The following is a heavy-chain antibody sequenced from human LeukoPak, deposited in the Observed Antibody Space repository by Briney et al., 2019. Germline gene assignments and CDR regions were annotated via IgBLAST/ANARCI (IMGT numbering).Heavy chain of an antibody. J-gene: IGHJ4*02. D-gene: IGHD3-22*01. CDR3: ARGGYYDTSGYYSLAH. Sequence: PSETLSLTCTVSGGSISSSSYYWGWIRQPPGKGLECIGYIHYTGSTNYNPSLKSRVTISVDTSKNQFSLKLSSVTAADTAIYYCARGGYYDTSGYYSLAHWGQGTLVTVSS. CDR2: IHYTGST. V-gene: IGHV4-61*05. CDR1: GGSISSSSYY.